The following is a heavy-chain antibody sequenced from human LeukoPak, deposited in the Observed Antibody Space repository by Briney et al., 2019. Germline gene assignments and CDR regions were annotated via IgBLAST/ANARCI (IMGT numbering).Heavy chain of an antibody. D-gene: IGHD6-13*01. Sequence: PSETLSLTCTVSGGSISSSSYYWGWIRQPPGKGLEWIGSIYYSGSTYYNPSLKSRVTISVDTSKNQFSLKLSSVTAADTAVYYCARRSEAAAGTLLYYYYMDVWGKGTTVTISS. CDR3: ARRSEAAAGTLLYYYYMDV. CDR1: GGSISSSSYY. V-gene: IGHV4-39*01. J-gene: IGHJ6*03. CDR2: IYYSGST.